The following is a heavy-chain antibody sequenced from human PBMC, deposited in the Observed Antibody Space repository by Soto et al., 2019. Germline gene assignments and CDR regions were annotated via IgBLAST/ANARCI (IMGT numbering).Heavy chain of an antibody. CDR2: VYSGGAT. CDR3: VRGRYGSEIH. D-gene: IGHD3-10*01. Sequence: EVRLVESGGGLIQPGGSLRLSCAAFGFTVSSNYMTWDRLAPGKGLEWVSLVYSGGATHYAASVKGRFTISTHSSQNTLFLQMHSLRTEDTATYYCVRGRYGSEIHWGQGTKVTVSS. CDR1: GFTVSSNY. V-gene: IGHV3-53*04. J-gene: IGHJ4*02.